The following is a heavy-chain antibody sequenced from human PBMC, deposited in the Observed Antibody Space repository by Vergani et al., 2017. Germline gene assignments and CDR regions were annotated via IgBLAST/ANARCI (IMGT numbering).Heavy chain of an antibody. CDR1: GGSFSTGGQS. V-gene: IGHV4-61*02. D-gene: IGHD6-13*01. CDR2: IYTSGAT. CDR3: ARVVPAATSTAAAGTGGMDV. J-gene: IGHJ6*03. Sequence: QVQLQESGPGLVKPSQTLSLTCTVSGGSFSTGGQSWTWLRQSAGKGLEWIGRIYTSGATNYNPSLRSRVTISVDTSKNQFSLKLSSVTAADTAVYYCARVVPAATSTAAAGTGGMDVWGKGTTVTVSS.